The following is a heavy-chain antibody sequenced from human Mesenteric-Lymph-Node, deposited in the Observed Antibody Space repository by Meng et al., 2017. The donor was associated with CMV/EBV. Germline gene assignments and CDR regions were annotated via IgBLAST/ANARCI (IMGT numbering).Heavy chain of an antibody. CDR2: INPNSGGT. D-gene: IGHD3-3*01. CDR1: GGTFSSYA. J-gene: IGHJ6*02. V-gene: IGHV1-2*02. Sequence: ASVKVSCKASGGTFSSYAISWVRQAPGQGLEWMGWINPNSGGTNYAQKFQGRVTMTRDTSISTAYMELSRLRSDDTAVYYCASPGDFWSGPAYYYYGMDVWGQGTTVTVSS. CDR3: ASPGDFWSGPAYYYYGMDV.